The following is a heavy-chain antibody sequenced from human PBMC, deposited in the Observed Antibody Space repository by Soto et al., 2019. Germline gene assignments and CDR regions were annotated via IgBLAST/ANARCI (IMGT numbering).Heavy chain of an antibody. D-gene: IGHD2-2*01. Sequence: SGPTLVNPTQTLTLTCSFSGFSLTTTEVGVGWIRQPPGKAPEWLALVYWDDDKRYSPSLKSRLTITKDASKNHVVLTMTNMDPVDTATYYCVHRAVQSCSTTTCHANFDYWGQGILVTVSS. V-gene: IGHV2-5*02. CDR2: VYWDDDK. J-gene: IGHJ4*02. CDR1: GFSLTTTEVG. CDR3: VHRAVQSCSTTTCHANFDY.